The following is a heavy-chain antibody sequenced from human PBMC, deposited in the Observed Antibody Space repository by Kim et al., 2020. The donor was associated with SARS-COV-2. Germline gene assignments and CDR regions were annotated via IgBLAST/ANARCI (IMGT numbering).Heavy chain of an antibody. CDR3: ARAYYYGSGSYLDARPFFAY. V-gene: IGHV3-20*04. CDR1: GFTFDDYG. CDR2: INWNGGST. D-gene: IGHD3-10*01. Sequence: GGSLRLSCAASGFTFDDYGMSWVRQAPGKGLEWVSGINWNGGSTGDADSVKGRFTISRDNAKNSLYLQMNSLRAEDTALYYCARAYYYGSGSYLDARPFFAYWGQETLVTVSS. J-gene: IGHJ4*02.